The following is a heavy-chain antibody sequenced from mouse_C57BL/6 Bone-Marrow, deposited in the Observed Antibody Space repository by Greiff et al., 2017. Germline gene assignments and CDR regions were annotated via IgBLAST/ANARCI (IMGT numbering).Heavy chain of an antibody. CDR1: GYTFTSYW. J-gene: IGHJ4*01. V-gene: IGHV1-69*01. Sequence: QVQLQQPGAELVMPGASVKLSCKASGYTFTSYWMHWVKQRPGQGLEWIGEIDPSDSYTNYNQKFKGKSTLTLDKSSSTAYMQLSSLTSEDSAVYYCARGGGYAMDYWGQGTSVTVSS. CDR2: IDPSDSYT. CDR3: ARGGGYAMDY.